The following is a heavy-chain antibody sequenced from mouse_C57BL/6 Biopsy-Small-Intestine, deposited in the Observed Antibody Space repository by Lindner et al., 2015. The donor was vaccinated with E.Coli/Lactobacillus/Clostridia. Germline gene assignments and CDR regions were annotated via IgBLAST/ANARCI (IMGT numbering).Heavy chain of an antibody. J-gene: IGHJ1*03. CDR1: GYTFTNFW. Sequence: QLQESGAELAKPGASVKLSCKTSGYTFTNFWMHWVKQRPGQGLEWIGYINPSSDYTKYNQNFKDKATLTADKSSSTAYMQLSSLTSDDSGVYFCARSGNGYYGYFDVWGTGTTVTVSS. CDR3: ARSGNGYYGYFDV. D-gene: IGHD2-2*01. CDR2: INPSSDYT. V-gene: IGHV1-7*01.